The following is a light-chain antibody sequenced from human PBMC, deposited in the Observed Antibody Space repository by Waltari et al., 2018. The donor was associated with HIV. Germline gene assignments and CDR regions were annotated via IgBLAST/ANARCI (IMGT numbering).Light chain of an antibody. J-gene: IGLJ2*01. CDR3: QSYDITLSASVV. V-gene: IGLV1-40*01. Sequence: QSVLTQPPSVSGAPGQRVTISCTGSTSNIGADYDVHWYQQIPGTAPKLLISGNMNRPSGVPDRFSASKSGTSASLTITGLQAEDEADYFCQSYDITLSASVVFGGGTKLTVL. CDR1: TSNIGADYD. CDR2: GNM.